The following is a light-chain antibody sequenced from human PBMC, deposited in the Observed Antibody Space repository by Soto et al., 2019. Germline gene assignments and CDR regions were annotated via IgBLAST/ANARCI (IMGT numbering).Light chain of an antibody. Sequence: EIELTQSPATLSLSPGGRATLPCGASQSVSSSRLAWYQQKPALAPRIIIYDASSRATGIPDRFSGSGSGTDFTLTISRLEPEDFAVYYCQQYGNSPITFGQGTRLEIK. J-gene: IGKJ5*01. CDR1: QSVSSSR. CDR2: DAS. CDR3: QQYGNSPIT. V-gene: IGKV3D-20*01.